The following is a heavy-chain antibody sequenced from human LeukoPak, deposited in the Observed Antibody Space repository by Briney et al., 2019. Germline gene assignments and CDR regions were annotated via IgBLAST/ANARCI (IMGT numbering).Heavy chain of an antibody. J-gene: IGHJ4*02. D-gene: IGHD1-26*01. V-gene: IGHV3-7*01. CDR3: AKKGATTGDFDY. CDR1: GFTFTTYW. Sequence: GGSLRLSCAASGFTFTTYWMMWVRQAPGKGLEWVAKIKQDGSEEYYVDSVRGRFTISRDNAKNSVYLQMNSLRAEDTAVYYCAKKGATTGDFDYWGQGTLVTVSS. CDR2: IKQDGSEE.